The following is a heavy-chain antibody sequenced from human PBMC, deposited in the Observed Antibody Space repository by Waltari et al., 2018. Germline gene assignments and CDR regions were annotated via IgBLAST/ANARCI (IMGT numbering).Heavy chain of an antibody. V-gene: IGHV3-30-3*01. Sequence: QVQLVESGGGVVQPGRSLRLSCAASGFTFSSYAMHWVRQAPGKGLEWVAVISYDGSNKYYADSVKGRFTISRDNSKNTLYLQMNSLRAEDTAVYYCARGGIYDSSGYYGYWGQGTLVTVSS. CDR2: ISYDGSNK. J-gene: IGHJ4*02. D-gene: IGHD3-22*01. CDR3: ARGGIYDSSGYYGY. CDR1: GFTFSSYA.